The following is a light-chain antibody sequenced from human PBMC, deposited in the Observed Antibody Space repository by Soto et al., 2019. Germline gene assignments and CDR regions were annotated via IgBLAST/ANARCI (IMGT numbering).Light chain of an antibody. CDR3: QQYNNWPRT. Sequence: EIVVTQSQATLSVSPSEIATLXFRASQSVSSDLAWYRQKPGQAPRLLIYGASTRATGIPARFSGSGSGTEFTLTINSLQSEDFAVYYCQQYNNWPRTFGQGTKVDI. CDR1: QSVSSD. V-gene: IGKV3-15*01. J-gene: IGKJ1*01. CDR2: GAS.